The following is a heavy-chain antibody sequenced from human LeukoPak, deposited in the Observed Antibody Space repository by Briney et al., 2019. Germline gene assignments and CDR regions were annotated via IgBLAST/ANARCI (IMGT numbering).Heavy chain of an antibody. V-gene: IGHV3-15*07. CDR2: IKSKAEGGTI. J-gene: IGHJ4*02. Sequence: KPGGSLRLSCAASGFTFTNAWMNWVRQAPGKGLEWVGRIKSKAEGGTIDYATPVKGRFTISRDDSKNTLYLQMSSLKTEDTAVYYCTTAAVAGVYWGQGALVIVSS. D-gene: IGHD6-19*01. CDR1: GFTFTNAW. CDR3: TTAAVAGVY.